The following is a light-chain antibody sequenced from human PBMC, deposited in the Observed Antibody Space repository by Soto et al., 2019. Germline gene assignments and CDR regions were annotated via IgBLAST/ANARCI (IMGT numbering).Light chain of an antibody. CDR3: SSYTSTSTYV. CDR1: SSDVGGYNY. Sequence: QSVLTQPASVSGSPGQSITISCTGTSSDVGGYNYVSWYQQHPGKAPNFMIYDVTNRPSGVSNRFSGSKSGNTASLTISGLQAEDEADYYCSSYTSTSTYVFGTGTKVTVL. J-gene: IGLJ1*01. V-gene: IGLV2-14*01. CDR2: DVT.